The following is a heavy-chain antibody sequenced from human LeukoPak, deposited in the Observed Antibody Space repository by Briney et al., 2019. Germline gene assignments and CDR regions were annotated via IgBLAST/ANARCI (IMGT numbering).Heavy chain of an antibody. V-gene: IGHV3-23*01. J-gene: IGHJ4*02. CDR3: AKVSRAAVAGSYFDY. D-gene: IGHD6-19*01. Sequence: GGSLRLSCAASGFTFSSYGMSWVRQAPGKGLEWVSAISGSGGSTYYADSVKGRFTISRDNYKNTLYLQMNSLRAEDTAVYHCAKVSRAAVAGSYFDYWGQGTLGTVSS. CDR1: GFTFSSYG. CDR2: ISGSGGST.